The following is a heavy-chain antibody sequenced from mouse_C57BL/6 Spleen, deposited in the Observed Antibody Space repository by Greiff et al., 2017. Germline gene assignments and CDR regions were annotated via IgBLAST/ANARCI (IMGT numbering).Heavy chain of an antibody. CDR2: IYPGSGNT. Sequence: VQLQQSGAELVRPGASVKLSCKASGYTFNDYYINWVKQRPGQGLEWIARIYPGSGNTYYNEKFKGKATLTAEKSSSTAYMQLSSLTSEYSAVYFCARGGSWVDYWGQGTTLTVSS. D-gene: IGHD1-1*02. CDR1: GYTFNDYY. J-gene: IGHJ2*01. CDR3: ARGGSWVDY. V-gene: IGHV1-76*01.